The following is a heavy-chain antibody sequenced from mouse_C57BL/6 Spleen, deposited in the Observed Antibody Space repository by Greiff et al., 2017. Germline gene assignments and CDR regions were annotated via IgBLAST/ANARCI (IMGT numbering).Heavy chain of an antibody. J-gene: IGHJ4*01. CDR1: GYTFTSYW. V-gene: IGHV1-74*01. CDR3: AILWPVYAMDY. CDR2: IHPSDSDT. Sequence: QVQLQQPGAELVKPGASVKVSCKASGYTFTSYWMHWVKQRPGQGLEWIGRIHPSDSDTNYNQKFKGKSALTVAKSSSTAYMQLSSLTSEDSAVYYCAILWPVYAMDYWGQGTSVTASS.